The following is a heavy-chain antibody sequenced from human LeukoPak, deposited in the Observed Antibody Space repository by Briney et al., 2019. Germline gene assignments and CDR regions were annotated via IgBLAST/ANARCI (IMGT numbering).Heavy chain of an antibody. CDR1: GYTFTSYG. CDR3: ARDQEGLELLGRGWFDP. D-gene: IGHD1-7*01. J-gene: IGHJ5*02. Sequence: ASVKVSCKASGYTFTSYGISWVRQAPGQGLEWMGWISAYNGNTNYAQKLQGRVTMTTDTSTSTAYMELRSLRSDDTAVYYCARDQEGLELLGRGWFDPWGQGTLVTVSS. V-gene: IGHV1-18*01. CDR2: ISAYNGNT.